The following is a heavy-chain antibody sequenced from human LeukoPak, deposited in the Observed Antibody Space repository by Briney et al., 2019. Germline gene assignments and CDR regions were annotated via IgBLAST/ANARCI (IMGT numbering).Heavy chain of an antibody. D-gene: IGHD3-3*01. Sequence: GGSLRLSCAASGFTFNTFAMDWVRQAPGKGLEWVSSISSSSSYIYYADSVKGRFTISRDNAKNSLYLQMNSLRAEDTAVYYCARAYYDFWSAPYYYYYMDVWGKGTTVTVSS. V-gene: IGHV3-21*01. CDR2: ISSSSSYI. CDR1: GFTFNTFA. J-gene: IGHJ6*03. CDR3: ARAYYDFWSAPYYYYYMDV.